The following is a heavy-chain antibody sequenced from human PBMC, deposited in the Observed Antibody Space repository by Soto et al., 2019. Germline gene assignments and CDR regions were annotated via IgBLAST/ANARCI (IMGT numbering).Heavy chain of an antibody. J-gene: IGHJ6*02. CDR1: GGSFSGYY. CDR3: ARERPLRYSYGYRYYYYGMDV. CDR2: INHSGST. Sequence: KASETLSLTCAVYGGSFSGYYWSWIRQPPGKGLEWIGEINHSGSTNYNPSLKSRVTISVDTSKNQFSLKLSSVTAADTAVYYCARERPLRYSYGYRYYYYGMDVWGQGTTVTVSS. D-gene: IGHD5-18*01. V-gene: IGHV4-34*01.